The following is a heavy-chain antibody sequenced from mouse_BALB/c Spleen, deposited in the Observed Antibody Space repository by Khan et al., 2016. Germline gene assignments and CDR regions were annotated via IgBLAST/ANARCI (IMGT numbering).Heavy chain of an antibody. Sequence: VQLKESGPGLVKPSQSLSLTCTVTGYSITSDYAWNWIRQFPGNKLEWMGYISYSGSTSYNPSLKSRISITRDTSKNQFFLQLNSVTTEDTATYYWAYYRYDGYAMDYWGQGTSVTVSS. V-gene: IGHV3-2*02. D-gene: IGHD2-14*01. CDR3: AYYRYDGYAMDY. CDR1: GYSITSDYA. J-gene: IGHJ4*01. CDR2: ISYSGST.